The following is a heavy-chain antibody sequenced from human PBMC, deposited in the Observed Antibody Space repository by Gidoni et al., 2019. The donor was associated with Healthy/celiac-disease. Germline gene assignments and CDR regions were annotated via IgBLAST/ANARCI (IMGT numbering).Heavy chain of an antibody. V-gene: IGHV4-61*02. CDR1: VGSISSGSYY. Sequence: QVQLQESGPGLVKPSQTLSLTCTVPVGSISSGSYYWSWIRQPAGKGLEWIGRIYTSGSTNYNPSLKSRVTRSVDTSKNQFSLKLSSVTAADTAVYYCARTYYYDSSGYYDAFDIWGQGTMVTVSS. CDR2: IYTSGST. CDR3: ARTYYYDSSGYYDAFDI. D-gene: IGHD3-22*01. J-gene: IGHJ3*02.